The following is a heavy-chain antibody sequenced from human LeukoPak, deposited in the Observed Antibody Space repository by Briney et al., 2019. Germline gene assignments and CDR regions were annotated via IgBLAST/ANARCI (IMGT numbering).Heavy chain of an antibody. V-gene: IGHV3-23*01. CDR1: GFTFSSYA. J-gene: IGHJ4*02. D-gene: IGHD6-13*01. CDR3: ANGGIAAAMYYFDY. CDR2: ISGSGGST. Sequence: SGGSLRLSCAASGFTFSSYAMSWVRQAPGEGLEWVSAISGSGGSTYYADSVKGRFTISRDNSKNTLYLQMNSLRAEDTAVYYCANGGIAAAMYYFDYWGQGTLVTVSS.